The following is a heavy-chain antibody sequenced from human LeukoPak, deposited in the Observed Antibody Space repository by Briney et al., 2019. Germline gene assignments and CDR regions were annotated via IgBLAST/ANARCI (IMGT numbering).Heavy chain of an antibody. CDR2: ISHIGRT. Sequence: PSETLSLTCAVSGDSFSSHYWTWIRQSPGTGLEWIGYISHIGRTNYNPSLKSRVTISVDTSKNQFSLKLSSVTAADTAVYYCARRSKVWSGGPHYYYYMDVWGKGTTVTVSS. CDR3: ARRSKVWSGGPHYYYYMDV. J-gene: IGHJ6*03. V-gene: IGHV4-59*08. CDR1: GDSFSSHY. D-gene: IGHD3-10*01.